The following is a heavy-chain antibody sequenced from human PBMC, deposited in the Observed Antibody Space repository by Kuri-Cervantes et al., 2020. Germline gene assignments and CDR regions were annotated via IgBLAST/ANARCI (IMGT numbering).Heavy chain of an antibody. J-gene: IGHJ5*02. CDR1: GGSFSGYS. Sequence: SETLSLTCAVYGGSFSGYSWSWIRQPPGKGLEWIGEINHSGSTNYNPSLKSRVTISVDTSKNQFSLKLSSVTAADTAVYYCARSNTQTYYDFWSGASSRSWFDPWGQGTLVTVSS. CDR2: INHSGST. V-gene: IGHV4-34*01. CDR3: ARSNTQTYYDFWSGASSRSWFDP. D-gene: IGHD3-3*01.